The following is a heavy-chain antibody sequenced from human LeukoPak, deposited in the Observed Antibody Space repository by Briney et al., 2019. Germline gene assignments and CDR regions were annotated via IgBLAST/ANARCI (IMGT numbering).Heavy chain of an antibody. J-gene: IGHJ3*02. CDR1: RFTFTGYY. Sequence: GASLRVSCKTSRFTFTGYYVQWGRQAPGQGPEWVGWMYFNSGATRFAPKFQGRVTMTRDTSISTAYMEFSSLRSDDTAMYYCAREGSSGQDWYAFDIWGQGTMLTVSS. V-gene: IGHV1-2*02. CDR2: MYFNSGAT. D-gene: IGHD5-12*01. CDR3: AREGSSGQDWYAFDI.